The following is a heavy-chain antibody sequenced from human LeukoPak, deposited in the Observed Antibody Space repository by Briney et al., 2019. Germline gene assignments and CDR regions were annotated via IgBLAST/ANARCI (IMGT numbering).Heavy chain of an antibody. CDR3: ARGFRMTTVTTYYSDY. D-gene: IGHD4-11*01. J-gene: IGHJ4*02. CDR1: GGSISTYY. Sequence: SETLPLTCTVSGGSISTYYWSWIRQPPGKGLEWIGEINHSGSTNYNPSLKSRVTISVDTSKNQFSLKLSSVTAADTAVYYCARGFRMTTVTTYYSDYWGQGTLVTVSS. V-gene: IGHV4-34*01. CDR2: INHSGST.